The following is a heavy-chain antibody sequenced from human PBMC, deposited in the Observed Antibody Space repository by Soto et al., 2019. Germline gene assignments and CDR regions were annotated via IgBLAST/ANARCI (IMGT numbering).Heavy chain of an antibody. D-gene: IGHD6-6*01. J-gene: IGHJ5*02. Sequence: SETLSLTCAIYGGSFSGYYWSWIRQPPGKGLEWIGEINHSGNTNYNPSLKSRVTISVDTSKNQFSLKLSSVTAADTAVYYCARGRRIAARQGWFDPWGQGTLVTVSS. CDR1: GGSFSGYY. V-gene: IGHV4-34*01. CDR3: ARGRRIAARQGWFDP. CDR2: INHSGNT.